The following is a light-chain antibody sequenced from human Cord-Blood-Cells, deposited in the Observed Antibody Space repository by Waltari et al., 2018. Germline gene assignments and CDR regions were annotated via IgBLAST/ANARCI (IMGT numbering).Light chain of an antibody. CDR1: PGISSY. V-gene: IGKV1-8*01. CDR2: AAS. Sequence: AIRMTQSPSPFSASTGDRVTITCRASPGISSYLAWYQQKPGKAPKLLIYAASTLQSGVPSMFSGSGSGTDFTLTISCLQSEDFATYYCQQYYSYPITFGQGTRLEIK. CDR3: QQYYSYPIT. J-gene: IGKJ5*01.